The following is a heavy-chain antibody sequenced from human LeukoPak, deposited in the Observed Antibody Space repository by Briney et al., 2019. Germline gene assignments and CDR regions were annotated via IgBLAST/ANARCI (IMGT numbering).Heavy chain of an antibody. Sequence: SETLSLTCTVSGGSISSYYWSWIRQPPGKGLEWIGYIYYSGSTNYHPSLTSRVTISVDTSKNQFSLKLSSVTAADTAVYYCARDSYDILTGNYYYYYMDVWGKGTTVTISS. CDR3: ARDSYDILTGNYYYYYMDV. D-gene: IGHD3-9*01. J-gene: IGHJ6*03. CDR1: GGSISSYY. V-gene: IGHV4-59*12. CDR2: IYYSGST.